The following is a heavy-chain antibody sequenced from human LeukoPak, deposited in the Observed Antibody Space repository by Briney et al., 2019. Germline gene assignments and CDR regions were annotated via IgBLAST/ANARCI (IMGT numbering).Heavy chain of an antibody. J-gene: IGHJ5*01. CDR2: MFYSGST. CDR3: ATIAVVRGRNSFDS. D-gene: IGHD3-10*01. CDR1: GGSISSGGYS. V-gene: IGHV4-30-4*07. Sequence: SETLSLTCAVSGGSISSGGYSWSWIRQPPGKGLEWIGHMFYSGSTSYNPSLKSRVTISIDTSKNKFSLTLTSVTAADTAVYYRATIAVVRGRNSFDSWGQGTLVTVSS.